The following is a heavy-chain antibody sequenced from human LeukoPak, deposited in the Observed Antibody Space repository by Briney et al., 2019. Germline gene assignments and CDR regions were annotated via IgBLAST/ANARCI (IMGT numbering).Heavy chain of an antibody. Sequence: SVKDSCKASLGISISYAISWVPQAPGQGLEWMGRIIPILGIANYVQKFQGRVTITADKSTSTAYMELSSLRSEHTAVYYCGNGSTPHLYSYNAMDVWGEGTTVIVSS. CDR1: LGISISYA. CDR3: GNGSTPHLYSYNAMDV. D-gene: IGHD1-26*01. CDR2: IIPILGIA. V-gene: IGHV1-69*04. J-gene: IGHJ6*01.